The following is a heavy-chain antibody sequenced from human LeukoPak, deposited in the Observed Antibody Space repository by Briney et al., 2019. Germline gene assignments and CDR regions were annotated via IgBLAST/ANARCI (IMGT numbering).Heavy chain of an antibody. J-gene: IGHJ4*02. V-gene: IGHV3-11*01. CDR2: ISSSGSTI. D-gene: IGHD6-13*01. CDR1: GFTFSDYY. CDR3: ARTRSSSCFDY. Sequence: GGSLRLSCAASGFTFSDYYMSWIRQAPGKGLEWVSYISSSGSTIYYADSVKGRFTISRDNAKNSLYPQMNSLRAEDTAVYYCARTRSSSCFDYWGQGTLVTVSS.